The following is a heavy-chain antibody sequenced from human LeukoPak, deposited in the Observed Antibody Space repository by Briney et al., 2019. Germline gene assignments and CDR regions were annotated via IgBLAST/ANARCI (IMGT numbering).Heavy chain of an antibody. D-gene: IGHD1/OR15-1a*01. V-gene: IGHV1-18*01. CDR3: ARDRKTGITRTTCDY. CDR2: ISAYNGNT. J-gene: IGHJ4*02. Sequence: ASVKVSCKASGYTFTSYSISWVRQAPGQGLEWMGWISAYNGNTNYAQKLQGRVTMTTDTSTSTAYMELRSLRSDDTAVYYCARDRKTGITRTTCDYWGQGTLVTVSS. CDR1: GYTFTSYS.